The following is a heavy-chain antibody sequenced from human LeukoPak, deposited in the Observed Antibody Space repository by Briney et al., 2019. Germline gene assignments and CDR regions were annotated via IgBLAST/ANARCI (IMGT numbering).Heavy chain of an antibody. D-gene: IGHD3-16*01. Sequence: KPSETLSLTCTVSGGSISSSSYYWGWIRQPPGKGLEWIGSVYYSGSTYYNPSLKSRVTISVDTSKNQFSLKLSSVTAADTAVYYCARGLSEFDYWGQGTLVTVSS. CDR3: ARGLSEFDY. V-gene: IGHV4-39*07. CDR2: VYYSGST. J-gene: IGHJ4*02. CDR1: GGSISSSSYY.